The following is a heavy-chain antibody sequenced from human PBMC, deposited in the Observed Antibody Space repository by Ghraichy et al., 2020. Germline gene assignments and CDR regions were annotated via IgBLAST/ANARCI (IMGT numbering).Heavy chain of an antibody. CDR3: ARGSPSWRLSSSWTTGSAGFDY. V-gene: IGHV3-21*01. J-gene: IGHJ4*02. D-gene: IGHD6-13*01. Sequence: GGSLRLSCAASGFTFSSYSMNWVRQAPGKGLEWVSSISSSSSYIYYADSVKGRFTISRDNAKNSLYLQMNSLRAEDTAVNYCARGSPSWRLSSSWTTGSAGFDYWGQGTLVTVSS. CDR2: ISSSSSYI. CDR1: GFTFSSYS.